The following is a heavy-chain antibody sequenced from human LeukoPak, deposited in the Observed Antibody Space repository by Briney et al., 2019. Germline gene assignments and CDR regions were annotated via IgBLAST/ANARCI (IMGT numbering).Heavy chain of an antibody. Sequence: GGSLRLSCAASGFTFSSYEMSWVRQAPGKGLEWVSVIYSGGSTYYADSVKGRFTISRDNSKNTLYLQMNSLRAEDTAVYYCARSRRQWLDFDYWGQGTLVTVSS. J-gene: IGHJ4*02. CDR1: GFTFSSYE. CDR3: ARSRRQWLDFDY. D-gene: IGHD6-19*01. CDR2: IYSGGST. V-gene: IGHV3-53*01.